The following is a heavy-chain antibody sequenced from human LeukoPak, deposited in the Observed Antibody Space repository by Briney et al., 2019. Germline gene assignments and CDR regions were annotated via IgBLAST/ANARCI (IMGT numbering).Heavy chain of an antibody. V-gene: IGHV4-4*07. CDR3: ARRPYGSGSYWTDY. Sequence: SETLSLTCTVSGDSISSFYWSWIRQPAGKGLEWIGRIYSSGSTNYNPSLESRVTMSVDTSKNQFSLKLSSVTAADTAVYYCARRPYGSGSYWTDYWGQGTLVTVSS. CDR2: IYSSGST. D-gene: IGHD3-10*01. CDR1: GDSISSFY. J-gene: IGHJ4*02.